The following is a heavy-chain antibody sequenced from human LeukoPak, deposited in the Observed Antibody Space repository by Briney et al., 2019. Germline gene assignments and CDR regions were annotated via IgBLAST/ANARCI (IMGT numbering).Heavy chain of an antibody. Sequence: GASVKVSCKASGYTFTSYAMHWVRQATGQRLEWMGWINADNGNTKYSQKFQGRVTITRDTSASTAYMELSSLRSEDTAVYYCARSGLVLRYFDWRGGAFDIWGQGTMVTVSS. CDR2: INADNGNT. CDR1: GYTFTSYA. V-gene: IGHV1-3*01. D-gene: IGHD3-9*01. J-gene: IGHJ3*02. CDR3: ARSGLVLRYFDWRGGAFDI.